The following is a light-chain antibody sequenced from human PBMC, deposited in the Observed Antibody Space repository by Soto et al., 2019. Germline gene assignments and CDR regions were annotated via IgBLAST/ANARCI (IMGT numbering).Light chain of an antibody. CDR2: EVS. CDR1: SSDVGSYNL. V-gene: IGLV2-23*02. J-gene: IGLJ1*01. CDR3: CSYAGSSTYV. Sequence: QSVLTQPASVSGSPGQSITISCTGTSSDVGSYNLVSWYQQHPGKAPKLMIYEVSKRPSVVSNRFSGSKSGNTASLTISGLQAEDEADYYCCSYAGSSTYVFGTGTKVTVL.